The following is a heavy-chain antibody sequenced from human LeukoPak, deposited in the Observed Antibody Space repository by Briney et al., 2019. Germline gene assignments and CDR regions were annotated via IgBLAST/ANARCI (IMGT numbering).Heavy chain of an antibody. CDR3: ARGLTQKYSSSWYYFDY. D-gene: IGHD6-13*01. CDR1: GFTFSSYV. J-gene: IGHJ4*02. V-gene: IGHV3-30*19. Sequence: GGSLRLSCAASGFTFSSYVMHWVRQAPGKGLEWVAVISYDGSNKYYADSVKGRFTISRDNSKNTLYPQMNSLRAEDTAVYYCARGLTQKYSSSWYYFDYWGQGTLVTVSS. CDR2: ISYDGSNK.